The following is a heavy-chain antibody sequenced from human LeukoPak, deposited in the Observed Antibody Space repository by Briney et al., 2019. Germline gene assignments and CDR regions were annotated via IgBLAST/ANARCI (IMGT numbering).Heavy chain of an antibody. CDR2: ISNDGSNK. V-gene: IGHV3-30*18. Sequence: GGPLRLSCAASGFTFSSYGMHWVRQAPGKGLEWVAVISNDGSNKYYADSVKGRFTISRDNSKNTLYLQMNSLRAEDTAVYYCAKDTGRGGQWLEIDYWGQGTLVTVSS. D-gene: IGHD6-19*01. J-gene: IGHJ4*02. CDR3: AKDTGRGGQWLEIDY. CDR1: GFTFSSYG.